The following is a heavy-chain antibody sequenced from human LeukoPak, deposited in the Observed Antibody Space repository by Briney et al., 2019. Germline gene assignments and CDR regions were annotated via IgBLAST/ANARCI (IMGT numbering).Heavy chain of an antibody. V-gene: IGHV4-59*01. CDR3: ARGDGAFDI. J-gene: IGHJ3*02. CDR2: IYYSGST. D-gene: IGHD5-24*01. CDR1: GGPMSSYY. Sequence: SETLSLTCTVSGGPMSSYYWNWIRQPPGKGLEWIGYIYYSGSTNYNPSLKSRLTISIDTSKNQFSLKLNSVTAADTAVYYCARGDGAFDIWGQGTMVTVSS.